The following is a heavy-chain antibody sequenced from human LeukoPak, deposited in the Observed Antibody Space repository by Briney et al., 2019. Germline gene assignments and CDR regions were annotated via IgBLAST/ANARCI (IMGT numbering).Heavy chain of an antibody. CDR3: ARGGTFGVDIGDY. J-gene: IGHJ4*02. D-gene: IGHD3-3*01. CDR1: GFSFSTYS. Sequence: GGSLRLSCAVSGFSFSTYSMTWVRQAPEKGLEWVSSISSSSRNTYYADSVRGRFTISRVNAKNSLYLQMNSLRAEDTAVYYCARGGTFGVDIGDYWGQGTLVTVSS. V-gene: IGHV3-21*01. CDR2: ISSSSRNT.